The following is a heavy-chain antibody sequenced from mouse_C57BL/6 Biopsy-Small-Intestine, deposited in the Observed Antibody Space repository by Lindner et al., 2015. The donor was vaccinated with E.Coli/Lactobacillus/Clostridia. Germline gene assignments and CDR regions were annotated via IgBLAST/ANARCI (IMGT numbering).Heavy chain of an antibody. Sequence: SVKVSCKASGYTFSDYFIHWARQAPGQGPEWMGWINPISGGTIYAQKFRGRVTMTRDTSIGTAYMEVSSLRLDDTAVYFCARSPCGDSCSRPPLQDWGQGTLVTVSS. CDR3: ARSPCGDSCSRPPLQD. V-gene: IGHV1-84*02. CDR2: INPISGGT. CDR1: GYTFSDYF. J-gene: IGHJ4*01. D-gene: IGHD2-13*01.